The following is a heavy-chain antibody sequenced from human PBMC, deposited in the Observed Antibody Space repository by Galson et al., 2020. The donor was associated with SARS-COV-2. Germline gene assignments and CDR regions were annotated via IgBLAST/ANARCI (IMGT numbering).Heavy chain of an antibody. CDR3: AKPYYDSIRGFFDY. V-gene: IGHV3-23*01. CDR2: ISDSGFIT. Sequence: LSLTCAASGFTFSTYAMSWVRQAPGKGLEWVSGISDSGFITSYADSVKGRFTMSRDNSMNTLYLQMNSLRAEDTAVYYCAKPYYDSIRGFFDYWGQGTLVTVSS. D-gene: IGHD3-22*01. CDR1: GFTFSTYA. J-gene: IGHJ4*02.